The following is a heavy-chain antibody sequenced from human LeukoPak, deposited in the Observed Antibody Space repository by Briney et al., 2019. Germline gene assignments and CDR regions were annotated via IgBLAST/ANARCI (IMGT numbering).Heavy chain of an antibody. CDR1: GFTFDDYA. D-gene: IGHD2-21*02. V-gene: IGHV3-43*02. Sequence: GGSLRLSCAASGFTFDDYAMHWVRQAPGKGLEWVSVIYSGGSTYYADSVKGRFTISRDNAKNSLFLQMNSLQDEDTALYFCAKGISVTDYYYGMDVWGQGTTVTVSS. CDR2: IYSGGST. CDR3: AKGISVTDYYYGMDV. J-gene: IGHJ6*02.